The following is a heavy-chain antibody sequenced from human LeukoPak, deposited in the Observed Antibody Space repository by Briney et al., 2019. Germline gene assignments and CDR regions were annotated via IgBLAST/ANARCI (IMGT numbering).Heavy chain of an antibody. Sequence: KPSETLSLTCAVSGYSISSGYYWGWIRQPPRKGLQWIGSIYHSGSTSYNPSLKSRVTISVDTSKNQFSLKLCSVTAADTAVYYCARSSRPTRYYYMDVWGKGTTVTVSS. CDR3: ARSSRPTRYYYMDV. CDR1: GYSISSGYY. CDR2: IYHSGST. V-gene: IGHV4-38-2*01. J-gene: IGHJ6*03.